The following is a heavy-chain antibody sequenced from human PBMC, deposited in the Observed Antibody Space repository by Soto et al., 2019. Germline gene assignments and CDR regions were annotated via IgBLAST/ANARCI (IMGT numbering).Heavy chain of an antibody. CDR1: GGSISSSGYS. CDR2: IYHSGST. J-gene: IGHJ4*02. D-gene: IGHD2-15*01. CDR3: ARGQVVAAQH. V-gene: IGHV4-30-2*01. Sequence: PSETLSLTCTLSGGSISSSGYSWSWIRQPPGKGLEWIGYIYHSGSTYYNPSLKSRVTISVDRSKNQFSLKLSSVTAADTAVYYCARGQVVAAQHWGQGTLVTVSS.